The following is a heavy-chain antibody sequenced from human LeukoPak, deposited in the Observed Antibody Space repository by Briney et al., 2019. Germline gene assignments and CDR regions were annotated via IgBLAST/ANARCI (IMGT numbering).Heavy chain of an antibody. CDR3: AGRHGSTAGFDY. CDR1: GGSISSGDSY. V-gene: IGHV4-31*03. D-gene: IGHD6-13*01. CDR2: IYHSGIT. J-gene: IGHJ4*02. Sequence: SQTLSLTCTVSGGSISSGDSYWSWIRQHPEKGLEWIGYIYHSGITYYSPSLKSRLTILVDTSKNQFSLKLNSVTAADTAVYYCAGRHGSTAGFDYWGQGTLGTVSA.